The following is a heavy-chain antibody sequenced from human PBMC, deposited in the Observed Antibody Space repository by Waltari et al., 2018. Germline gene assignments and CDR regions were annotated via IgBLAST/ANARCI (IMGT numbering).Heavy chain of an antibody. CDR3: ASGSIAAAGIWWFDP. Sequence: QVQLQESGPGLVKPSETLSLTCTVSGGSISSYYWSWIRQPPGKGLEWIGYIYYSGSTNYNPSRKSRVTISVDTSKNQFSLKLSSVTAADTAVYYCASGSIAAAGIWWFDPWGQGTLVTVSS. J-gene: IGHJ5*02. V-gene: IGHV4-59*01. D-gene: IGHD6-13*01. CDR2: IYYSGST. CDR1: GGSISSYY.